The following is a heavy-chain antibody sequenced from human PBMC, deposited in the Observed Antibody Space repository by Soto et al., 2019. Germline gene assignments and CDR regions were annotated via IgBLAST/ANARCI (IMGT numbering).Heavy chain of an antibody. CDR3: VRSKGGYAYGTPFDY. CDR2: ISWNSGNI. CDR1: GFTFDDYG. Sequence: EVQLEESGGALVQPGRSLRLSCAASGFTFDDYGMYWVRQGLGKGLEWVSSISWNSGNIDYADSVKGRFTTSRDNAENSLNLQMNSLRPEDTALYYCVRSKGGYAYGTPFDYWGQGTLVTVSS. D-gene: IGHD5-18*01. V-gene: IGHV3-9*01. J-gene: IGHJ4*02.